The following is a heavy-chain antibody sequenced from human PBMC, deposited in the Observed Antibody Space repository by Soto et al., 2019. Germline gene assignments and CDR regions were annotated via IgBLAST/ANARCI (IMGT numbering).Heavy chain of an antibody. CDR2: ISWNSGSI. J-gene: IGHJ6*03. CDR1: GFTFDDYA. D-gene: IGHD6-19*01. CDR3: AKDKGSGWYNYYHMDV. Sequence: EVQLVESGGGLVQPGRSLRLSCAASGFTFDDYAMHWVRQAPGKGLEWVSGISWNSGSIGYADSVKGRFTISRDNAKNSLYLQMNSLRAEDTALYYCAKDKGSGWYNYYHMDVWGKGTTVTVSS. V-gene: IGHV3-9*01.